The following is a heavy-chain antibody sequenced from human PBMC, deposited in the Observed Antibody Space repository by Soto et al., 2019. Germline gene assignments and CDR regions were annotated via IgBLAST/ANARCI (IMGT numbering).Heavy chain of an antibody. CDR3: SKDRRGGRVVLDS. D-gene: IGHD2-8*01. CDR2: ISYDGSSK. Sequence: PGGSLRLSCAASGFSFSNYGMHWVRQAPGKGLEWVAVISYDGSSKYHADSVKGRFTISRDNSKNTLHLQMNSLRAEDTAVYYCSKDRRGGRVVLDSWGQGTPVTVSS. J-gene: IGHJ4*02. V-gene: IGHV3-30*18. CDR1: GFSFSNYG.